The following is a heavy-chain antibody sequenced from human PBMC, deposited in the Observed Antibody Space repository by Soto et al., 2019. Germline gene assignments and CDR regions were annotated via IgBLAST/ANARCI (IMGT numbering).Heavy chain of an antibody. Sequence: EVQLVESGGGLVQPGGSLRLSCAASGFTFSSYAMHWVRQAPGKGLEYVSAISSNGGSTYYANAMKGRFTISRDNSKNTLYLQIGSLRAEDMAVYYCARGVAVSGYYGMDVWGQGAPVTGSS. CDR3: ARGVAVSGYYGMDV. V-gene: IGHV3-64*01. CDR1: GFTFSSYA. D-gene: IGHD6-19*01. J-gene: IGHJ6*02. CDR2: ISSNGGST.